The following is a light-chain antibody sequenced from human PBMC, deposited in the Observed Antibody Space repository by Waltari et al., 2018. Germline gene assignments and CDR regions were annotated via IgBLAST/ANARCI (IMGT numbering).Light chain of an antibody. CDR2: DAS. CDR1: QGISSA. CDR3: QQYSRSPRLIT. Sequence: AIQLTQSPSSLSASVGDRVTITCRASQGISSALAWYQQKPGKAPKLLIYDASSLESGVPSRFSGSGSGTDFTLTISSLQPEDFATYYCQQYSRSPRLITFGPGTKVDIK. J-gene: IGKJ3*01. V-gene: IGKV1-13*02.